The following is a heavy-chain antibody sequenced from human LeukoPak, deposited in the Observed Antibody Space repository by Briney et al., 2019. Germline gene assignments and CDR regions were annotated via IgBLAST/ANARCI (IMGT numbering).Heavy chain of an antibody. CDR3: ARDFYYDSSGYYLHDAFDI. Sequence: GASVKVSCKASGYTFTSYYMHWVRQAPGQGLEWMGIINPSGGSTSYAQKFQGRVTMTRDTSTSTVYMELSSLRSEDTAVYYCARDFYYDSSGYYLHDAFDIWGQGTMVTVSS. CDR2: INPSGGST. CDR1: GYTFTSYY. J-gene: IGHJ3*02. D-gene: IGHD3-22*01. V-gene: IGHV1-46*01.